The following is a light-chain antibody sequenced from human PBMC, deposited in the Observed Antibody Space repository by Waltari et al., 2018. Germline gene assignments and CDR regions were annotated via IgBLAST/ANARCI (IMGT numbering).Light chain of an antibody. J-gene: IGLJ3*02. CDR3: QSYDSSLSAV. Sequence: QSVLTQPPSVSGAPGQRVTISCTGSSTHIGAGYDVPWYQQLPGLAPKLLIHAFANRPSAVSDRFYGSKSGTSASLAINGLQAEDEAVYYCQSYDSSLSAVFGGGTKLTVL. CDR2: AFA. V-gene: IGLV1-40*01. CDR1: STHIGAGYD.